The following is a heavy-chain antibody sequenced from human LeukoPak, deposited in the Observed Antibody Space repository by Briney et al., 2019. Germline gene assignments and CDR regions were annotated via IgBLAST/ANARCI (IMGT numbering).Heavy chain of an antibody. V-gene: IGHV3-64*01. CDR1: GFTFSSYA. D-gene: IGHD3-10*01. J-gene: IGHJ5*02. CDR3: ARGGSRSWFGEFVFDP. CDR2: ISSNGGST. Sequence: GGSLRLSCAASGFTFSSYAMHWVRQAPGKGLEYVSAISSNGGSTYYANSVKGRFTISRDNSKNTLYLQMGSLRAEDMAVYYCARGGSRSWFGEFVFDPWGQGTLVTVSS.